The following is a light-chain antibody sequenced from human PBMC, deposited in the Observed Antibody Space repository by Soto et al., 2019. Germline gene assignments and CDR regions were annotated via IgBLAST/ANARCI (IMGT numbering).Light chain of an antibody. CDR1: SSNIGLND. CDR2: DTN. V-gene: IGLV1-44*01. Sequence: QLVLTQPPSASGTPGHTVTISCSGSSSNIGLNDVHWYRQLSGTAPEILIYDTNQQATGVPDRFSGSRSGTSASLAIHGLQSEDEADYHCAAWDDSLNGPVFGGGTKLTVL. J-gene: IGLJ2*01. CDR3: AAWDDSLNGPV.